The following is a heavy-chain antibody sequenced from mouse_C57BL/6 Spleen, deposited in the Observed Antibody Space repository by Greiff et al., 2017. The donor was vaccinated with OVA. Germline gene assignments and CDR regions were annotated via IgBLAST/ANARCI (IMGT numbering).Heavy chain of an antibody. D-gene: IGHD2-5*01. CDR2: ISNGGGST. CDR3: ARTYYSNYVNYDMDY. CDR1: GFTFSDYY. J-gene: IGHJ4*01. V-gene: IGHV5-12*01. Sequence: EVKLVESGGGLVQPGGSLKLSCAASGFTFSDYYMYWVRQTPEKRLEWVAYISNGGGSTYYPDTVKGRFTISRDNAKNTLYLQMSRLKSEDTAMYYCARTYYSNYVNYDMDYWGQGTSVTVSS.